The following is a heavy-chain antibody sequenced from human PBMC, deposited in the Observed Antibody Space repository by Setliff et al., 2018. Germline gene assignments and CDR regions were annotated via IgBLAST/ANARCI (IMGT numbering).Heavy chain of an antibody. CDR1: GFRFSTSD. J-gene: IGHJ4*02. D-gene: IGHD5-12*01. CDR2: IQHDGSRE. Sequence: PGGSLRLSCAASGFRFSTSDMHWVRQAPGKGLEWVSFIQHDGSRELYGDPVKGRFIISRDNSKNTLYLQMNSLSAEDTAVYYCAKVPNSGGYAGPFDFWGQGTLVTVS. CDR3: AKVPNSGGYAGPFDF. V-gene: IGHV3-30*02.